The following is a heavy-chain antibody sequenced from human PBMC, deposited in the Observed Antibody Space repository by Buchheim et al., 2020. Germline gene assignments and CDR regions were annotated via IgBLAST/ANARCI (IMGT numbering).Heavy chain of an antibody. D-gene: IGHD2-2*01. J-gene: IGHJ4*02. CDR2: INHSGST. CDR3: ARELLRVVVVPAALDY. CDR1: GGSFSGYY. Sequence: QVQLQQWGAGLLKPSETLSLTCAVYGGSFSGYYWSWIRQPPGKGLEWIGEINHSGSTNYNPSLKRRVTISVDTSKNQFSLTLSSVTAADTAVYYCARELLRVVVVPAALDYRGQGTL. V-gene: IGHV4-34*01.